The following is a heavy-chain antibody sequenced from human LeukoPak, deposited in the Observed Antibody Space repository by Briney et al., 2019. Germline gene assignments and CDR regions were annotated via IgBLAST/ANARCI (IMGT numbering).Heavy chain of an antibody. CDR2: ISRGASRT. Sequence: PGGSLRLSCAASGFTFSNHWMHWVRQAPGKGLMWVSRISRGASRTDYAGSVKGRFTISRDDAKNTLYLQVNSLRVEDTGVYFCARGGSDTAMAHDYWGQGILVTVSS. J-gene: IGHJ4*02. V-gene: IGHV3-74*01. CDR3: ARGGSDTAMAHDY. CDR1: GFTFSNHW. D-gene: IGHD5-18*01.